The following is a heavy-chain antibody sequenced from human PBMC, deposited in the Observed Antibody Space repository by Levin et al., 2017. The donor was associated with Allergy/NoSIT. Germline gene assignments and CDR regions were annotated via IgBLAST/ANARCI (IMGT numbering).Heavy chain of an antibody. CDR2: ISAYNGNT. CDR1: GYNFTNYG. D-gene: IGHD3-3*01. V-gene: IGHV1-18*01. CDR3: ARVGIAFWGVYQKSWGYMDV. Sequence: GGSLRLSCKASGYNFTNYGISWVRQAPGQGLEWMGWISAYNGNTNYAQKFQGRVTMTIQTSTNTAYMELRSLRSDDTAVYYCARVGIAFWGVYQKSWGYMDVWGQGTTVTVSS. J-gene: IGHJ6*03.